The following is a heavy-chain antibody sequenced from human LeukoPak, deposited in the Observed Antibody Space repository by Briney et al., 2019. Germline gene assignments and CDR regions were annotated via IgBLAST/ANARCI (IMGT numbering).Heavy chain of an antibody. CDR1: GYTFTSYY. D-gene: IGHD2-8*01. CDR2: INPSGGNT. J-gene: IGHJ3*02. Sequence: ASVKVSCAASGYTFTSYYIHWVRQAPGQGLEWMGIINPSGGNTDYAQKFQGRVTVTRDTSTSTVYMELSSLRSEDTAIYYCARPLAPVMLNAFDIWGQGTMVTVSS. V-gene: IGHV1-46*01. CDR3: ARPLAPVMLNAFDI.